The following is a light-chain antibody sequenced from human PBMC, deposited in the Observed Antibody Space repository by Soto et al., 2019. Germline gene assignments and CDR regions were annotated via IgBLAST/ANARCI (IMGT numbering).Light chain of an antibody. CDR2: GAS. J-gene: IGKJ1*01. CDR3: QQYGSSQWT. Sequence: EIVLTQSPGTLSLSPGERATLSCRASQSVSSSYLAWYQQKPGQAPRLLIYGASSRATGIPDRFSGSGSGTDFTLTISRLEPEDFVVYYCQQYGSSQWTFGQGTKLEIK. CDR1: QSVSSSY. V-gene: IGKV3-20*01.